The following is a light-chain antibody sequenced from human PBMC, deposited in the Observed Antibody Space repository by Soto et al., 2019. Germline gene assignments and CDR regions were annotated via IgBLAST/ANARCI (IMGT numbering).Light chain of an antibody. CDR1: SSDVGGYNY. V-gene: IGLV2-8*01. J-gene: IGLJ1*01. Sequence: QSALTQPPSASGSPGQSVTISCTGTSSDVGGYNYVSWYQQHPGKAPKLMIYEVSKRPSGVPDRFSGSKSGNTASLTVSGLQAEDEADYYCSSYAGSNNPYVFGTGTNPTVL. CDR3: SSYAGSNNPYV. CDR2: EVS.